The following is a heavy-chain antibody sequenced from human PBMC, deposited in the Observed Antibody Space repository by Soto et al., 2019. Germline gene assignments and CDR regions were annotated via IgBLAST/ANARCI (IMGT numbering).Heavy chain of an antibody. V-gene: IGHV1-46*01. CDR3: ARATRRHYDILTGHQSFDP. J-gene: IGHJ5*02. Sequence: ASVKVSCKASGYTFTNYYMHWVRQAPGQGLEWMGIINPSGGSTSYAQKFQDRVIMTRDTSTSTVYMELSSLRSEDTAVYYCARATRRHYDILTGHQSFDPWGQGTLVTVSS. D-gene: IGHD3-9*01. CDR1: GYTFTNYY. CDR2: INPSGGST.